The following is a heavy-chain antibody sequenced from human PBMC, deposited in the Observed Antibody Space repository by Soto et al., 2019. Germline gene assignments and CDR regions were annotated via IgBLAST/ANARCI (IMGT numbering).Heavy chain of an antibody. J-gene: IGHJ4*02. Sequence: ASVKVSCKASGYTFTSYYMHWVRQAPGQGLEWLGIINPSGGSTSYAQKFQGRVTMTRDTSTSTVYMELSSLRSEDTAVYYCARALELTHFDYWGQGTLVTVSS. CDR2: INPSGGST. D-gene: IGHD1-7*01. CDR3: ARALELTHFDY. CDR1: GYTFTSYY. V-gene: IGHV1-46*01.